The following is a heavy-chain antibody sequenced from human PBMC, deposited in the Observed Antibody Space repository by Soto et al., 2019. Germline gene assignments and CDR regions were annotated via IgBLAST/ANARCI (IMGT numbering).Heavy chain of an antibody. J-gene: IGHJ4*02. CDR2: IYYSGGT. CDR1: GGSISSGGYY. D-gene: IGHD3-9*01. Sequence: SETLSLTCTVSGGSISSGGYYWSWIRQHPGKGLEWIGYIYYSGGTYYNPSLKSRVTISVDTSKNQFSLKLSSVTAADTAVYYCARGGAFILTGYYTLDYWGQGTLVTVSS. CDR3: ARGGAFILTGYYTLDY. V-gene: IGHV4-31*03.